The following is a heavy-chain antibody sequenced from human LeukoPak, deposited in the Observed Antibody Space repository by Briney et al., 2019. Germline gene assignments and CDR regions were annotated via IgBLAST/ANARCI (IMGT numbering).Heavy chain of an antibody. D-gene: IGHD3-22*01. CDR2: IDWDDDK. J-gene: IGHJ4*02. CDR3: ARILLDSSGYPYYFDY. V-gene: IGHV2-70*11. CDR1: GFSLSTSGMC. Sequence: SGPALVKPTQTLTLTCTFSGFSLSTSGMCVSWIRQPPGKALEWLARIDWDDDKYYSTSLKTRLTISKDTSKNQVVLTMTNMDPVDTATYYCARILLDSSGYPYYFDYWGQGTLVTVSS.